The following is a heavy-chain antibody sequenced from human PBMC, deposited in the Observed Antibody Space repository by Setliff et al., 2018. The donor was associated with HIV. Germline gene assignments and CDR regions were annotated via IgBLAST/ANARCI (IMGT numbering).Heavy chain of an antibody. V-gene: IGHV4-38-2*01. D-gene: IGHD3-22*01. J-gene: IGHJ4*02. CDR1: GDSIDNRYY. CDR3: ARQNYYDMSGYYERPLDFDH. Sequence: AETLSLTCGVSGDSIDNRYYCAWIRQHPGRGLEWIGTVYHTGTTYYNSSLKSRVTISIDTSNNPFSLRLYSVTAAEKAMYYCARQNYYDMSGYYERPLDFDHWGQGTLVTVSS. CDR2: VYHTGTT.